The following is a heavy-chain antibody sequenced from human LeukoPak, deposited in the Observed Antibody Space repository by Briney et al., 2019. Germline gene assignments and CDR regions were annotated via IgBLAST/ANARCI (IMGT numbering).Heavy chain of an antibody. CDR3: AKVKPEIVQKVVTASLDY. J-gene: IGHJ4*02. D-gene: IGHD2-21*02. Sequence: GGSLRLSCAASGFTFSSYAMSWVRQAPGKGLEWVSAISRSGGSTYYADSVKGRFTISRDNSKNTLYLQTNSLRAEDAAVYYCAKVKPEIVQKVVTASLDYWGQGTLVTVSS. CDR2: ISRSGGST. V-gene: IGHV3-23*01. CDR1: GFTFSSYA.